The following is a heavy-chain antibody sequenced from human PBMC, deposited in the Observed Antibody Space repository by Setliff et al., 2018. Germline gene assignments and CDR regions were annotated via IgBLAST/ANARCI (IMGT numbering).Heavy chain of an antibody. Sequence: GESLKISWKGSGYTFTGYYMHWVRQAPGQGLEWMGWINPNSGGTNYAQKFQGRVTMARDTSISTAYMELSRLRSDDTAVYYCAREIRVVVPAAPRYYGMDVWGQGTTVTVSS. CDR1: GYTFTGYY. CDR3: AREIRVVVPAAPRYYGMDV. D-gene: IGHD2-2*01. J-gene: IGHJ6*02. CDR2: INPNSGGT. V-gene: IGHV1-2*02.